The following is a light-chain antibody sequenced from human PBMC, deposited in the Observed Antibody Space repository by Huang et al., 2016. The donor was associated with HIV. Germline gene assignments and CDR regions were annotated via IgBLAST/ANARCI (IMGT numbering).Light chain of an antibody. Sequence: DIQMTQSPSSLSASVGDRVTITCRASQSISVFLNWDQQKPGTAPKLLIYAASSLQRGVPSRFRGSGSGTDFTLTITSMQPEDFATYYCQHSYSTPPWTFGQGTKVDIK. CDR1: QSISVF. CDR2: AAS. V-gene: IGKV1-39*01. J-gene: IGKJ1*01. CDR3: QHSYSTPPWT.